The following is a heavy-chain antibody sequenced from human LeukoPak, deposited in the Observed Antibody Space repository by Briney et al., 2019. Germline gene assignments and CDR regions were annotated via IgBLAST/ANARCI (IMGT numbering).Heavy chain of an antibody. J-gene: IGHJ4*02. Sequence: GGSLRLSCAASGFTVSSNYMSWVRQAPGKGLEWVSVIYSGASINYADSVKGRFTISRDSSKNTLYLQMSSLRAEDTAVYYCAKVDFGGNYYFEYWGQGALVTVSS. CDR2: IYSGASI. D-gene: IGHD4-23*01. V-gene: IGHV3-53*01. CDR3: AKVDFGGNYYFEY. CDR1: GFTVSSNY.